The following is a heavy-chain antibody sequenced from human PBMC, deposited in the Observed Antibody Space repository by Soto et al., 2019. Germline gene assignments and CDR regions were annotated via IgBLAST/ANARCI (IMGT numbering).Heavy chain of an antibody. V-gene: IGHV3-13*01. J-gene: IGHJ5*02. CDR3: VRGLPGGFDP. CDR2: IGFAGDT. Sequence: PGGSLRLSCGASGFIFSNFDMHWVRQTTEKGLEWVSGIGFAGDTNYSGSVKGRFTISRENAKNSLFLQMNSLRVGDTAVYYCVRGLPGGFDPWGQGTLVPVSS. D-gene: IGHD3-10*01. CDR1: GFIFSNFD.